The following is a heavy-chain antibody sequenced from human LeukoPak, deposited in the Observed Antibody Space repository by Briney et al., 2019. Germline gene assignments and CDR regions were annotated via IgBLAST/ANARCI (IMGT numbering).Heavy chain of an antibody. CDR3: ARGQTDLVRNYFYS. J-gene: IGHJ4*02. V-gene: IGHV3-66*01. Sequence: PGGSLRLSCAASGFMVGHKYMSRVRQAPGKGLEWLSIIYAGGNTYSADSVKGRFTISRDNSRSTVYVQMNNLRDDATAGYYGARGQTDLVRNYFYSCGPGTPCTASS. CDR1: GFMVGHKY. CDR2: IYAGGNT.